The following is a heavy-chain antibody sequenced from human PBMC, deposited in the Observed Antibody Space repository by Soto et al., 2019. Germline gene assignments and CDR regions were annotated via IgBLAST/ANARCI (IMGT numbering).Heavy chain of an antibody. CDR1: GGSISSGDYY. J-gene: IGHJ5*02. CDR2: IYYSGST. Sequence: SETLSLTCTVSGGSISSGDYYWSWIRQPPGKGLEWIGYIYYSGSTYYNPSLKSRVTISVDTSKNQFSLKLSSVTAAERAVYDCARDCDLAYSKAGGWFDPWGQGTLVTVSS. D-gene: IGHD4-4*01. CDR3: ARDCDLAYSKAGGWFDP. V-gene: IGHV4-30-4*01.